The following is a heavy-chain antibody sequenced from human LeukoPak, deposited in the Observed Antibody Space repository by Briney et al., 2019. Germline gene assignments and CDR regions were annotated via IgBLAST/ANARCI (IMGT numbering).Heavy chain of an antibody. V-gene: IGHV5-51*01. CDR2: IYPGDSRI. D-gene: IGHD6-13*01. Sequence: GESLKISCQGFGYSFTNYWIGWVRQMPGEGMEWMGVIYPGDSRIRYNPSFQGQVTISVDKSISTAYLQWVSLKASDSAIYYCACRDLTSTWSIPWGQGTLVTVSS. CDR3: ACRDLTSTWSIP. CDR1: GYSFTNYW. J-gene: IGHJ5*02.